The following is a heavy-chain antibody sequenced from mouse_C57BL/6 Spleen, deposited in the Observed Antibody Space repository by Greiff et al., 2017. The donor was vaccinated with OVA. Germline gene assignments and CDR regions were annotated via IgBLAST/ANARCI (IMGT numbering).Heavy chain of an antibody. D-gene: IGHD1-1*01. Sequence: QVQLQQPGAELVRPGSSVKLSCKASGYTFTSYWMHWVKRRPIQGLEWIGNIDPSDSETHYNQKFKDKATLTVDKSSSTAYMQLSSLTSEDSAVYYCAKVYGSSYEDLGYWGQGTTLTVSS. J-gene: IGHJ2*01. V-gene: IGHV1-52*01. CDR3: AKVYGSSYEDLGY. CDR1: GYTFTSYW. CDR2: IDPSDSET.